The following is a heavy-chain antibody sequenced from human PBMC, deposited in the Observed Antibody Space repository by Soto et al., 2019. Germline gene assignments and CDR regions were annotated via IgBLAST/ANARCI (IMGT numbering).Heavy chain of an antibody. CDR3: ARVRIVVVPAASRSRYYYGMDV. V-gene: IGHV4-34*01. CDR2: INHSGST. Sequence: SETLSLTCAVYGGSFSGYYWSWIRQPPGKGLEWIGEINHSGSTNYNPSLKSRVTISVDTSKNQFSLKLSSVTAADTAVYYCARVRIVVVPAASRSRYYYGMDVWGQGTTVTVSS. D-gene: IGHD2-2*01. CDR1: GGSFSGYY. J-gene: IGHJ6*02.